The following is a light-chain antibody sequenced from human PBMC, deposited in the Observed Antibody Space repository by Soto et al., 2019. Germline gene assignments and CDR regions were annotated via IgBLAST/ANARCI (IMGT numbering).Light chain of an antibody. CDR1: SSNIGRNF. CDR3: ATWDDSASAYV. V-gene: IGLV1-47*01. J-gene: IGLJ1*01. CDR2: RDT. Sequence: QSVLTQPPSASGTPGKGFSIPCSGRSSNIGRNFVYWYQQLPGTAPKLIIFRDTQRPSGVPDRFSASKSGTSASLAIRGLRSDDEADYYCATWDDSASAYVFGIGTKLTVL.